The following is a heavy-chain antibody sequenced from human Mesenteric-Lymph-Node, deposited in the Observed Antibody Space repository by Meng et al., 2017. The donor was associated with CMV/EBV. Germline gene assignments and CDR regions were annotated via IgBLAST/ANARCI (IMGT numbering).Heavy chain of an antibody. Sequence: WVRQAPGKGLEWIGEIYHSGITNYKPSLKSRVTISVDKSKNQFSLKLISVTAADTAEYYCARVLSPGGLKELGWFDPWGQGTLVTVSS. D-gene: IGHD7-27*01. CDR2: IYHSGIT. CDR3: ARVLSPGGLKELGWFDP. J-gene: IGHJ5*02. V-gene: IGHV4-4*02.